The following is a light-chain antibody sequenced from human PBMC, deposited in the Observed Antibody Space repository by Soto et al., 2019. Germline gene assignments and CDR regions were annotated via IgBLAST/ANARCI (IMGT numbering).Light chain of an antibody. J-gene: IGKJ1*01. CDR2: AAS. CDR3: QQSYTTPRT. Sequence: DVQMTQSPSSLSASVGDRVTLSCRASQNIRTSLNWYQQKPGEAPQLLIYAASTLQSGVPSRFTGSGSGTDFTLTMSSVQPEDFATYYCQQSYTTPRTFGQGTKVEI. CDR1: QNIRTS. V-gene: IGKV1-39*01.